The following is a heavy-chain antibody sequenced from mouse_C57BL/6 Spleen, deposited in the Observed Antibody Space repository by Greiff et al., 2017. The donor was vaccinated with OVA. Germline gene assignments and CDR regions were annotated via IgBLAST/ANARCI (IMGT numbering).Heavy chain of an antibody. V-gene: IGHV1-69*01. Sequence: VQLQQPGAELVMPGASVKLSCKASGYTFTSYWMHWVKQRPGQGLEWIGEIDPSDSYTNYNQKFKGKSTLTVDKSSSTAYMQLSSLTSEDSAVYYCARDTVVARGYFDYWGQGTTLTVSS. CDR1: GYTFTSYW. CDR2: IDPSDSYT. CDR3: ARDTVVARGYFDY. J-gene: IGHJ2*01. D-gene: IGHD1-1*01.